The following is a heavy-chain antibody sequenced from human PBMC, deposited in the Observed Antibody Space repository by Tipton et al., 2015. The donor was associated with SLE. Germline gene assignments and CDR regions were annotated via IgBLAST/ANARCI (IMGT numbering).Heavy chain of an antibody. CDR1: GGSISSYY. Sequence: TLSLTCTVSGGSISSYYWNWIRQPPGKGLEWIGYIFYSGSTNYNPSLQSRVTMSIDTSKNQFSLKLTSVTAADTAVYFCAKLWSAYDHWGQGALVTVSS. CDR2: IFYSGST. CDR3: AKLWSAYDH. V-gene: IGHV4-59*08. D-gene: IGHD3-3*01. J-gene: IGHJ5*02.